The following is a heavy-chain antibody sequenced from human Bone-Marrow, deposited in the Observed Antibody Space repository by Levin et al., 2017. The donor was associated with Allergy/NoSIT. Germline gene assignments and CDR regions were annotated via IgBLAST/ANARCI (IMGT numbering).Heavy chain of an antibody. D-gene: IGHD7-27*01. V-gene: IGHV3-11*01. CDR3: AREGGPGKSGAWGYYYYYGMDV. J-gene: IGHJ6*02. Sequence: GGSLRLSCAASGFTFNDYHMNWVRQAPGKGLEWISYITNGGNTIYYADSVKGRFTISRDNAQNSLFLQMDSLRVEDTAVYYCAREGGPGKSGAWGYYYYYGMDVWGQGTTVTVFS. CDR1: GFTFNDYH. CDR2: ITNGGNTI.